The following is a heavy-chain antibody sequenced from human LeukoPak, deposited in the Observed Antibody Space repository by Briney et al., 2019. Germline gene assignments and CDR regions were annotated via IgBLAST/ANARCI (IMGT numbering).Heavy chain of an antibody. CDR2: IYYSGST. CDR1: GGSISTYY. D-gene: IGHD3-10*01. J-gene: IGHJ4*02. CDR3: ARFVVQGFSYFDS. V-gene: IGHV4-59*08. Sequence: SETLSLTCTVSGGSISTYYWNWIRQPPGKGLEWIGYIYYSGSTNYNPSLKSRVTISVDTSKNQFSLKLSSVTAADTAVYYCARFVVQGFSYFDSWGQGTLVTVSS.